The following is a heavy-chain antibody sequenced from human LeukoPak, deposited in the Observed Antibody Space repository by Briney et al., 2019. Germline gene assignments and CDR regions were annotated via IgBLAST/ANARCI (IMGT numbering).Heavy chain of an antibody. D-gene: IGHD3-10*01. CDR1: GYTFTSYD. Sequence: GASVKVFCKASGYTFTSYDINWVRQATGQGLEWMGWMNPNSGNTGYAEKFQGRVTMTRNTSIRTAYMELSSLRSEDTAVYYCARDSSDYFDYWGQGTLVTVSS. CDR3: ARDSSDYFDY. V-gene: IGHV1-8*01. J-gene: IGHJ4*02. CDR2: MNPNSGNT.